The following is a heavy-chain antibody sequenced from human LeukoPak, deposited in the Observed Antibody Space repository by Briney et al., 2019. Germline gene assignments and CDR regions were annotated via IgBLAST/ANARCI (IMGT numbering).Heavy chain of an antibody. J-gene: IGHJ4*02. CDR1: GFSFSGHW. D-gene: IGHD1-26*01. Sequence: GGSLRLSCTASGFSFSGHWMHWARQLPGKGLVWVSRISPTGSTTSYADSVKGRFTVSRDNAKNTLYLQVNNLRAEDTAVYYCARGPNSYWSGLDFWGQGTLLTVSS. CDR2: ISPTGSTT. CDR3: ARGPNSYWSGLDF. V-gene: IGHV3-74*01.